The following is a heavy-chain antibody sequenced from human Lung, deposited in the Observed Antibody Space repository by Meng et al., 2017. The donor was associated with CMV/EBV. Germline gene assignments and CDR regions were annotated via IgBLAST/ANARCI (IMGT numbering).Heavy chain of an antibody. V-gene: IGHV3-30*04. CDR3: ARDEEAGDPRYYDFWSGYYIWGAFDY. Sequence: HWGRQAPGKGLEWVAVISYDGSNKYYADSVKGRFTISRDNSKNTLYLQMNSLRAEDTAVYYCARDEEAGDPRYYDFWSGYYIWGAFDYWGQGTLVTVSS. J-gene: IGHJ4*02. CDR2: ISYDGSNK. D-gene: IGHD3-3*01.